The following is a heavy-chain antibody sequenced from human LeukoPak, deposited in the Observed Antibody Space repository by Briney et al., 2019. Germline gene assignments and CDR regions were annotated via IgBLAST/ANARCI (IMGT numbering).Heavy chain of an antibody. Sequence: ASVKVSCKASGYTFTGYYMHWVRQAPGQGLEWMGWINPNSGGTNYAQKFQGRVTMTRDTSISTAYMELSSLRSEDTAVYYCARAEVVPAAIAFDIWGQGTMVTVSS. V-gene: IGHV1-2*02. J-gene: IGHJ3*02. CDR1: GYTFTGYY. D-gene: IGHD2-2*01. CDR3: ARAEVVPAAIAFDI. CDR2: INPNSGGT.